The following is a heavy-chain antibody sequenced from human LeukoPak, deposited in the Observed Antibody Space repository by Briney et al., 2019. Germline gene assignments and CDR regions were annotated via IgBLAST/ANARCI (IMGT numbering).Heavy chain of an antibody. CDR3: ARDGYSGSYYAQFYYYYYYMDV. V-gene: IGHV1-46*01. CDR1: GYTFTSYY. CDR2: INPSGGST. D-gene: IGHD1-26*01. Sequence: ASVKVSCKASGYTFTSYYMHWVRQAPGQGLEWMGIINPSGGSTSYAQKFQGRVTMTRDMSTSTVYMELSSLRSDDTAVYYCARDGYSGSYYAQFYYYYYYMDVWGKGTTVTVSS. J-gene: IGHJ6*03.